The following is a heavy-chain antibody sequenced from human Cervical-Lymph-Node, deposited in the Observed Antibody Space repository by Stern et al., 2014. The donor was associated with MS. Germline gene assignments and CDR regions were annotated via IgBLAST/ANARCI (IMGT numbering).Heavy chain of an antibody. Sequence: EVQLEESGGGIVQPGGSLMISCVASGFNFRTYWMHWVCQGPGKGLEWVSRINGDGTVSTYADSVRGRFTISRNNANNTMSLQLNNLRVEDTAIYYCASAYRASWGQGTLVTVST. CDR2: INGDGTVS. CDR1: GFNFRTYW. J-gene: IGHJ4*02. CDR3: ASAYRAS. V-gene: IGHV3-74*02. D-gene: IGHD1-1*01.